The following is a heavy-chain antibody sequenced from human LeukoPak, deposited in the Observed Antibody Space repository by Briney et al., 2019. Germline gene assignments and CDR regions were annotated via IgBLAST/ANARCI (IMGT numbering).Heavy chain of an antibody. Sequence: PGGSLRLSCAASGFTFSTYDMHWVRQASGKGLEWLSAIDTAGDSYYSGSVKGRFTISREDAKNSLYLQMNSLRAGDTAVYYCARSSSSWSNTRYFDLWGRGTLVTVSS. J-gene: IGHJ2*01. CDR1: GFTFSTYD. D-gene: IGHD6-13*01. CDR2: IDTAGDS. V-gene: IGHV3-13*01. CDR3: ARSSSSWSNTRYFDL.